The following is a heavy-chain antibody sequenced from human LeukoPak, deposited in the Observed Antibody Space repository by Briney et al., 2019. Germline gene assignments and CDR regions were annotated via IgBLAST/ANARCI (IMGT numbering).Heavy chain of an antibody. CDR1: GYTFTGYY. CDR2: INPNSGGT. CDR3: ARGPFYCSSTSCPRGWFDP. J-gene: IGHJ5*02. D-gene: IGHD2-2*01. V-gene: IGHV1-2*02. Sequence: ASVKVSCKASGYTFTGYYMHWVRQAPGQGLEWMGWINPNSGGTNYAQKLQGRVTMTRDTSISTAYMELSRLRSDDTAVYYCARGPFYCSSTSCPRGWFDPWGQGTLVTVSS.